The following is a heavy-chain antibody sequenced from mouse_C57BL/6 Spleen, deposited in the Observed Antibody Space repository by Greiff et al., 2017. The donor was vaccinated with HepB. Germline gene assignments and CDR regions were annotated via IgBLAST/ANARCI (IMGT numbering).Heavy chain of an antibody. CDR3: ARDGPLYYYGSSAWFAY. J-gene: IGHJ3*01. Sequence: EVKLMESGGGLVKPGGSLKLSCAASGFTFSSYAMSWVRQTPEKRLEWVATISDGGSYTYYPDNVKGRFTISRDNAKNNLYLQMSHLKSEDTAMYYCARDGPLYYYGSSAWFAYWGQGTLVTVSA. D-gene: IGHD1-1*01. CDR1: GFTFSSYA. CDR2: ISDGGSYT. V-gene: IGHV5-4*01.